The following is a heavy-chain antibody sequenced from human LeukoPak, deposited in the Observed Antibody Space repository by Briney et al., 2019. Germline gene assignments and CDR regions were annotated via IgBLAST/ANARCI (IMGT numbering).Heavy chain of an antibody. CDR3: ARVRGSYSTDY. Sequence: GGSLRLSCAASGFTVSSNYMSWVRQAPGKGLECVSVIYSGGSTYYADSVKGRFTISRDNAKNSLYLQMNSLTVEDTALYYCARVRGSYSTDYWGQGTLVTVSS. D-gene: IGHD1-26*01. CDR1: GFTVSSNY. V-gene: IGHV3-53*01. CDR2: IYSGGST. J-gene: IGHJ4*02.